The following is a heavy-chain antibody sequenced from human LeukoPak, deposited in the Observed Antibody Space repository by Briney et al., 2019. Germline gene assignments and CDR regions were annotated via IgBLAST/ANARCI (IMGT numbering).Heavy chain of an antibody. Sequence: AGGSLRLSCPAAGFTFSSYSMNWVRQAPGKGMEWDASIISSSSYIYYADSVKGRFTISRDNAKTSLYLQMNSLRAEDTAVYYCARACKGGSCYYYGMDVWGQGTTVTVSS. D-gene: IGHD2-15*01. V-gene: IGHV3-21*01. J-gene: IGHJ6*02. CDR1: GFTFSSYS. CDR2: IISSSSYI. CDR3: ARACKGGSCYYYGMDV.